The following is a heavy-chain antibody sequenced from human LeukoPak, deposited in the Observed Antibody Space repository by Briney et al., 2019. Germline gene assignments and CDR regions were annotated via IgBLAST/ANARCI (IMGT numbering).Heavy chain of an antibody. V-gene: IGHV1-46*01. D-gene: IGHD3-10*01. CDR3: AKVKPMVRGVDYYGLDV. CDR2: INPSGGST. Sequence: GASVKVSCKASGYTFTSYYMHWVRQAPGQGLEWMGIINPSGGSTSYAQKFQGRVTMTRDTSTTTVYMELSSLRSEDTAVYYCAKVKPMVRGVDYYGLDVWGQGTTVTVFS. J-gene: IGHJ6*02. CDR1: GYTFTSYY.